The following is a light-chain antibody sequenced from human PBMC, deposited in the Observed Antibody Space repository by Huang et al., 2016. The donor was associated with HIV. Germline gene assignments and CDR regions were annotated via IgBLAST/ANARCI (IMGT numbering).Light chain of an antibody. CDR3: QQSYSAPPT. V-gene: IGKV1-39*01. CDR1: QSFNRS. J-gene: IGKJ4*01. CDR2: HAS. Sequence: IQMAQSPSSLSASVGGRVTINCRASQSFNRSLNWYQLKPGKAPKFLIYHASTLQSGVPSRFSGSGSGTDFTLTITSLQPEDFATYFCQQSYSAPPTFGGGTKVEIK.